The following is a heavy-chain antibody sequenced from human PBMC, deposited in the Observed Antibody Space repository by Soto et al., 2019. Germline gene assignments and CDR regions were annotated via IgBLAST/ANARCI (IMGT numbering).Heavy chain of an antibody. CDR1: GFTFSKWW. V-gene: IGHV3-7*03. J-gene: IGHJ3*01. CDR3: ARDRNYYVPITHYYDAFDV. CDR2: IKEDGSVR. Sequence: PGGSLRLSCTASGFTFSKWWMVWVRQGPGKGLEWVANIKEDGSVRYYVDSVKGRFTISRDNARDSLYLQMDSLRAEDTAVYFCARDRNYYVPITHYYDAFDVWGQGTMVTVSS. D-gene: IGHD3-10*02.